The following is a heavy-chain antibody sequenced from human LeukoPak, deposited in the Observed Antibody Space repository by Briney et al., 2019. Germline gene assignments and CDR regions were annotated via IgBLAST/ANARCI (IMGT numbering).Heavy chain of an antibody. J-gene: IGHJ4*02. CDR1: GYTFTGYY. D-gene: IGHD3-10*01. V-gene: IGHV1-2*02. CDR3: ARLLWFGVPFDY. Sequence: ASVKVSCKASGYTFTGYYMHWVRQAPGQGLEWMGWINPNSGGTNYAQKFQGRVTMTRDTSISTAYMELSRLRSDDTAVYYCARLLWFGVPFDYWGQGTPVTVSS. CDR2: INPNSGGT.